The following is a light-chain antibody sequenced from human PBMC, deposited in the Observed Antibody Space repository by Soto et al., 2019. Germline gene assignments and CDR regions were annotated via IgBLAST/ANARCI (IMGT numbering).Light chain of an antibody. CDR3: ATWDDSLNGYV. CDR1: SSNIGSNT. CDR2: TNN. J-gene: IGLJ1*01. V-gene: IGLV1-44*01. Sequence: QSVLTQPPSASGTPGQRVTISCSGSSSNIGSNTVNWYQQLPGTAPKLLIYTNNQRPSGVPGRFSGSKSGTSASLAISGLQSEDETDYYCATWDDSLNGYVLGTGTRVTVL.